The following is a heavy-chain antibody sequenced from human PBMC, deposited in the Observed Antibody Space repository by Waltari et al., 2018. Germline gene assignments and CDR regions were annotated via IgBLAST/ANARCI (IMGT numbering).Heavy chain of an antibody. J-gene: IGHJ5*02. V-gene: IGHV4-59*11. CDR1: GGSISSHY. D-gene: IGHD6-19*01. CDR3: AGGSGWYDD. Sequence: QVQLQESGPGLVKPSETLSLTCTVSGGSISSHYWSWIRQPPGKGLEWIGYIYYSGSTNYNPSLKSRVTISVDTSKNQFSLKLSSVTAADTAVYYCAGGSGWYDDWGQGTLVTASS. CDR2: IYYSGST.